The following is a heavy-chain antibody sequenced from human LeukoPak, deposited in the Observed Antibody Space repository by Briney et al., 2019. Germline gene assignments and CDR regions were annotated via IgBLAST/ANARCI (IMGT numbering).Heavy chain of an antibody. CDR2: INPSGGST. CDR1: GYTFTAYH. V-gene: IGHV1-46*01. CDR3: ARSGHRGDY. J-gene: IGHJ4*02. D-gene: IGHD2-15*01. Sequence: GASVKVSCNPSGYTFTAYHIHWVRQAPGQGLEWMGIINPSGGSTTYAQKFQGRVTMTRDTSTSTVYMELSSLRSEDTAVYYCARSGHRGDYWGQGTLVTVSS.